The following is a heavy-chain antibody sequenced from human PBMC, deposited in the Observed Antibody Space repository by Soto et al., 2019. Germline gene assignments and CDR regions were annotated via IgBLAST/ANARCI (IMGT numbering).Heavy chain of an antibody. CDR2: IKDDGSEI. Sequence: EVQLVESGGGLVLPGGSLRLSCAASGFIFSTSWMTWVRQAPGKGLEWVANIKDDGSEIYYVASVRGRFTISRDNARSTLYLQMNNLRAEDTAHYYCVRDHDLYVRHFRNWGQGTLVTVSS. CDR1: GFIFSTSW. D-gene: IGHD1-1*01. CDR3: VRDHDLYVRHFRN. V-gene: IGHV3-7*01. J-gene: IGHJ1*01.